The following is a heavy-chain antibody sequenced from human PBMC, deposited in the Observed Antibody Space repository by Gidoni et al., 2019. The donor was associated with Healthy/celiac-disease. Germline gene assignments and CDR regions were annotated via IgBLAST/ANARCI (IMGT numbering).Heavy chain of an antibody. V-gene: IGHV1-69*01. CDR3: ARALAHYYDSSGLTYNWFDP. CDR2: VIPIFGTA. Sequence: VQLVQSGAEVKKPGSSVKVSCKSSGGTFSSYAISWVRQAPGQGLEWMGGVIPIFGTANYAQKFQGRVTITADESTSTAYMELSSLRSEDTAVYYCARALAHYYDSSGLTYNWFDPWGQGTLVTVSS. J-gene: IGHJ5*02. D-gene: IGHD3-22*01. CDR1: GGTFSSYA.